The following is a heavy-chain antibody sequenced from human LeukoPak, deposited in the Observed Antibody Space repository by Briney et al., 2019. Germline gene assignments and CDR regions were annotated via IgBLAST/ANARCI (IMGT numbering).Heavy chain of an antibody. V-gene: IGHV3-74*01. CDR1: GFTFNRYW. CDR3: VRHNYGYDY. CDR2: SHNDGNSV. D-gene: IGHD3-10*01. Sequence: GGSLRLSCAASGFTFNRYWMHWVRQVPGKEVVWVSHSHNDGNSVSYADSVKGRFTVSRDNAKNTLYLQMNRLRPEHTAVYYCVRHNYGYDYWGQGTLVTVSS. J-gene: IGHJ4*02.